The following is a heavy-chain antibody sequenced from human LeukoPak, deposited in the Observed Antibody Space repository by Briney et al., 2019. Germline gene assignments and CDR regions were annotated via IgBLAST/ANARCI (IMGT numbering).Heavy chain of an antibody. J-gene: IGHJ4*02. D-gene: IGHD6-13*01. CDR2: IYTSGST. CDR1: GGSISSYY. CDR3: ARSSWGLLDY. V-gene: IGHV4-4*09. Sequence: PSGTLSLTCTVSGGSISSYYWSWIRQPPGKGLEWIGYIYTSGSTNYNPSLKSRVTISVDTSKNQFSLKLSSVTAADTAVYYCARSSWGLLDYWGQGTLVTVYS.